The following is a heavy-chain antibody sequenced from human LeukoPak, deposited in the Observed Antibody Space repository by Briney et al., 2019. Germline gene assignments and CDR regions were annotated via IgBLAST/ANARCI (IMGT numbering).Heavy chain of an antibody. Sequence: GGSLRLSCAASGFPFSSYAMNWVRQAPGKGLEWVSVIAGSDGFTQYTDSVKGRFTISRDNSKNTVYLQMNRLRVEDTALYYCVRSLDYWGQGTLVTVSS. J-gene: IGHJ4*02. CDR1: GFPFSSYA. V-gene: IGHV3-23*01. CDR3: VRSLDY. CDR2: IAGSDGFT.